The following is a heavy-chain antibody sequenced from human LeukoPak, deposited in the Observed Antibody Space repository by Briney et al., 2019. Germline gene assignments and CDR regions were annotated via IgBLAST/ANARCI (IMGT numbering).Heavy chain of an antibody. CDR3: ARQRITMVRAFDY. Sequence: SETLSLTCTVSGGSISSSSYYWGWIRQPPGKGLEWIGSIYYSGSTYYNPSLKSRVTISVDTSKNQFSLKLSSVTAADTAVYYCARQRITMVRAFDYWGQGTLVTVSS. CDR2: IYYSGST. V-gene: IGHV4-39*01. D-gene: IGHD3-10*01. CDR1: GGSISSSSYY. J-gene: IGHJ4*02.